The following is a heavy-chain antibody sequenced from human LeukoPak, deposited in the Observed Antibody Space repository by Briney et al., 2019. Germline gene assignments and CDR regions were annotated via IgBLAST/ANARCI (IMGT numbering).Heavy chain of an antibody. CDR3: ARESPYSYGYYFDY. D-gene: IGHD5-18*01. CDR1: GGSISSGGYY. V-gene: IGHV4-61*08. J-gene: IGHJ4*02. CDR2: IYYSGST. Sequence: SETLSLTCTVSGGSISSGGYYWSWIRQPPGKGLEWIGYIYYSGSTNYNPSLKSRVTISVDTSKNQFSLKLSSVTAADTAVYYCARESPYSYGYYFDYWGQGTLVTVSS.